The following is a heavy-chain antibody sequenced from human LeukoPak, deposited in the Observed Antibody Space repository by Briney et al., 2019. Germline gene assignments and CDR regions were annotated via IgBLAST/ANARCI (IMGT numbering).Heavy chain of an antibody. Sequence: PGGSLRLSCAASGFTYSSYGMHLVRQAAGKGLEWVAVISYDGSNKYYADSVKGRFTISRDNSKNTLYLQMNSLRAEDTAVYYCAKDRWDGAFDIWGQGTMVTVSS. D-gene: IGHD1-26*01. CDR3: AKDRWDGAFDI. CDR2: ISYDGSNK. V-gene: IGHV3-30*18. CDR1: GFTYSSYG. J-gene: IGHJ3*02.